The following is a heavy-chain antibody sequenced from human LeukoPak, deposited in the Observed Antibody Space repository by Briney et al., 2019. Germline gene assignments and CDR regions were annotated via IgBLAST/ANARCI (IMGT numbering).Heavy chain of an antibody. D-gene: IGHD3-3*01. CDR2: ISAYNGNT. Sequence: GASVKVSCKASGYTFTSYGISWVRQAPGQGLEWMGWISAYNGNTNYAQKLQGRVTMTTDTSTSTAHMELRSLRSDDTAVYYCARDLGHYDFWSGYSRYYGMDVWGQGTTVTVSS. CDR1: GYTFTSYG. J-gene: IGHJ6*02. V-gene: IGHV1-18*01. CDR3: ARDLGHYDFWSGYSRYYGMDV.